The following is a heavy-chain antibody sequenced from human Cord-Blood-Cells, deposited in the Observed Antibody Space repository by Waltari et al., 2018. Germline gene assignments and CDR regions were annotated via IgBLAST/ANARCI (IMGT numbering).Heavy chain of an antibody. J-gene: IGHJ3*02. D-gene: IGHD3-10*01. Sequence: EVQLVDSGGGLVKPGGSLSLSCADSGFTLSSYSMTCVRHHPVKRLQWVSSISSSISYIYCADSVKGRFTISRDNAKNSLYLQMNSLRAEDTAVYYCAREVRNYYGSGSYFMPDAFDIWGQGTMVTVSS. CDR2: ISSSISYI. CDR3: AREVRNYYGSGSYFMPDAFDI. CDR1: GFTLSSYS. V-gene: IGHV3-21*01.